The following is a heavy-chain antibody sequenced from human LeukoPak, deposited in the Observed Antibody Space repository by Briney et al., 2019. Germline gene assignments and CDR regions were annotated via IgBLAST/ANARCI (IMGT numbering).Heavy chain of an antibody. V-gene: IGHV3-30*03. Sequence: GGSLRLSCAASGFTFTTYGMHWVRQAPGKGLEWVAVISYDGSNKYYADSVKGRFTISRDNSKNTLYLQMNSLRAEDTAVYYCARADIVVVPALRYWGQGTLVTVSS. J-gene: IGHJ4*02. CDR2: ISYDGSNK. CDR3: ARADIVVVPALRY. CDR1: GFTFTTYG. D-gene: IGHD2-2*01.